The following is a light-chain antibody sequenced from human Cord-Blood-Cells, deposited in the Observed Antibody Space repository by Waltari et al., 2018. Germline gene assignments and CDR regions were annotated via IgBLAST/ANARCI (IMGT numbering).Light chain of an antibody. CDR1: SRDVGSYNL. CDR3: CSYAGSGTPVV. Sequence: QSALTQPASVSGSPGQSITISCTGTSRDVGSYNLVSWYQQHPGKAPKLMIYEGSKRPSGVSNRFSGSKSGNTASLTISGRQAEDEADYYCCSYAGSGTPVVFGGGTKLTVL. J-gene: IGLJ2*01. V-gene: IGLV2-23*01. CDR2: EGS.